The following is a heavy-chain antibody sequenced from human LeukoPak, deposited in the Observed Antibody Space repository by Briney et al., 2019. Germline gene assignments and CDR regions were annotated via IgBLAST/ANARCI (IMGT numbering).Heavy chain of an antibody. J-gene: IGHJ4*02. V-gene: IGHV3-7*01. CDR2: IKQDGSEK. Sequence: PGGSLRLSCAASGFTFSSYWMSWVRQAPGKGLEWVANIKQDGSEKYYVDSVKGRFTISRDNAKNSLYLQMNSLRAEDTAVYYCARAFVPLYDFWSGYHTEASTYYFDYWGQGTLVTVSS. CDR1: GFTFSSYW. CDR3: ARAFVPLYDFWSGYHTEASTYYFDY. D-gene: IGHD3-3*01.